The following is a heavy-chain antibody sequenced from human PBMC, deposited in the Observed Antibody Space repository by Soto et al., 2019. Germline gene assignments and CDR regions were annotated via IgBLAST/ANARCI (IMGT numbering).Heavy chain of an antibody. CDR3: ATGTTYKLDY. J-gene: IGHJ4*02. V-gene: IGHV3-33*01. Sequence: QVLLVESGGGVVQPGTSLRLSCLVSGITFSHYGMHWVRQAPGKGLEWVAIIWYDGSKRYYADSVKGRFTISRDDSKNTLYLQMDSLRAEDTAVYYCATGTTYKLDYWGQGTLVTVSS. CDR2: IWYDGSKR. CDR1: GITFSHYG. D-gene: IGHD1-20*01.